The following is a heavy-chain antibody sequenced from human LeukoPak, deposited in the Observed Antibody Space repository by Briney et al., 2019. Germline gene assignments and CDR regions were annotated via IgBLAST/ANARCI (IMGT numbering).Heavy chain of an antibody. CDR3: AKHGGVVPFRSLFDY. D-gene: IGHD2-2*01. Sequence: PGGSLRLSCAASGFTFSSYAMSWVRQAPGKGLEWVSAISGSGGSTYYADSVKGRFTISRDNSKNTLYLQMNSLRAEDTAVYYCAKHGGVVPFRSLFDYWGQGTLVTVSS. V-gene: IGHV3-23*01. CDR1: GFTFSSYA. CDR2: ISGSGGST. J-gene: IGHJ4*02.